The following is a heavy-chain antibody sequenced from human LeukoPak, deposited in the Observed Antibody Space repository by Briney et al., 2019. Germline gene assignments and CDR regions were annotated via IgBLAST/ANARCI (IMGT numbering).Heavy chain of an antibody. Sequence: GGSLRLSCAASGFTFSSYEMNWVRQAPGKGLEWVSYISSSGSTIYYADSVKGRFTISRDNAKNSLYLQMSSLRAEDTAVYYCASSTPLWFGELSDYWGQGTLVTVSS. CDR3: ASSTPLWFGELSDY. D-gene: IGHD3-10*01. CDR1: GFTFSSYE. V-gene: IGHV3-48*03. CDR2: ISSSGSTI. J-gene: IGHJ4*02.